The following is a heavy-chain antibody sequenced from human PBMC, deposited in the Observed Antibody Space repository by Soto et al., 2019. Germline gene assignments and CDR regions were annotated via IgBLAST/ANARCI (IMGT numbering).Heavy chain of an antibody. CDR3: AHTTMAKTETYYFDY. Sequence: QVQLQEAGPGLVKPSQTMSPTCTVSGGPISRGGYYWSWIREHPGKGLEWIGYIYYSGRTYYNPSLKSRVTISVDTSKNQFSLKLSSVTAADTAVYYCAHTTMAKTETYYFDYWGQGTLVTVSS. V-gene: IGHV4-31*03. CDR2: IYYSGRT. D-gene: IGHD3-10*01. J-gene: IGHJ4*02. CDR1: GGPISRGGYY.